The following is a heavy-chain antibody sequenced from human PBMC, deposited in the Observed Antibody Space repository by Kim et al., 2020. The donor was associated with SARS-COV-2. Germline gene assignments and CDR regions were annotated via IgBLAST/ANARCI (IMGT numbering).Heavy chain of an antibody. Sequence: ASVKVSCKASGYTFTSYAMNWVRQAPGQGLEWMGWINTNTGNPTYAQGFTGRFVFSLDTSVSTAYLQISSLKAEDTAVYYCARDLYSNYLGFGYYYYGMDVWGQGTTVTVSS. V-gene: IGHV7-4-1*02. J-gene: IGHJ6*02. D-gene: IGHD4-4*01. CDR3: ARDLYSNYLGFGYYYYGMDV. CDR2: INTNTGNP. CDR1: GYTFTSYA.